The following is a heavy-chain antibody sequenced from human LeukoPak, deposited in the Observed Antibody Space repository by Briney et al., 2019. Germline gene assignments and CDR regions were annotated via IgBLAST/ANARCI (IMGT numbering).Heavy chain of an antibody. Sequence: ASVKVSCKASDYTFASHGFSWVRQATGQGLEWMGWMNPNSGNTGYAQKFQGRVTMTRNTSISTAYMELSSLRSEDTAVYYCARGATGSGSYPADYWGQGTLVTVSS. CDR2: MNPNSGNT. CDR1: DYTFASHG. D-gene: IGHD3-10*01. J-gene: IGHJ4*02. V-gene: IGHV1-8*02. CDR3: ARGATGSGSYPADY.